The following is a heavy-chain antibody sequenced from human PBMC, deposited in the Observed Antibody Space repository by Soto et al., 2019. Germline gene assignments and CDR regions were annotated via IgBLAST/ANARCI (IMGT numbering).Heavy chain of an antibody. CDR3: ARGDAYNSFDY. CDR2: ISSSGDYI. CDR1: GFHFSSYT. Sequence: EVQLMESGGGLVKPGGSLRLSCAASGFHFSSYTMNWVRQAPGKGLEWVSSISSSGDYIYYADSVKGRFTISRDNAKNSLYLQMSSLRAGYTAMFYCARGDAYNSFDYWGQGALVTVSS. V-gene: IGHV3-21*02. J-gene: IGHJ4*02. D-gene: IGHD1-1*01.